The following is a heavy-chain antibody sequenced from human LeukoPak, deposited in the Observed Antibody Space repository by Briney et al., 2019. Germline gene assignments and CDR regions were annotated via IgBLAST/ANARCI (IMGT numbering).Heavy chain of an antibody. J-gene: IGHJ3*02. V-gene: IGHV1-24*01. CDR2: FDPEDGET. Sequence: ASVKVSCKVSGYTLTELSMHWVRQAPGKGLEWMGGFDPEDGETIYAQKFQGRVTMTEDTSTDTAYMELSSLRSEDTAVYYCATGVVAVAGTGYDAFDIWGQGTMVTVSS. CDR1: GYTLTELS. CDR3: ATGVVAVAGTGYDAFDI. D-gene: IGHD6-19*01.